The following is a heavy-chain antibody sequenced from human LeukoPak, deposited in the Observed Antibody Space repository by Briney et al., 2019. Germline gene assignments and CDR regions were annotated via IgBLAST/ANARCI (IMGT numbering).Heavy chain of an antibody. V-gene: IGHV3-30*18. CDR2: ISYDGSNK. Sequence: GGSLRLSCAASGFTFSSYGMHWVRQAPGKGLEWVAVISYDGSNKSYADSVKGRFTISRDNSKNTLYLQMNSLRAEDTAVYYCAKDFGHSSSWYYFDYWGQGTLVTVSS. CDR1: GFTFSSYG. D-gene: IGHD6-13*01. J-gene: IGHJ4*02. CDR3: AKDFGHSSSWYYFDY.